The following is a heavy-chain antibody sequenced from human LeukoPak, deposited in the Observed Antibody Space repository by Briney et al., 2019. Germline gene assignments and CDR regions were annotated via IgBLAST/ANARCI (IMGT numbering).Heavy chain of an antibody. J-gene: IGHJ6*02. CDR2: IWYDGSNK. CDR1: GFTFSSYG. V-gene: IGHV3-33*01. Sequence: PGRSLRLSCAASGFTFSSYGMHWVRQAPGKGLEWVAVIWYDGSNKYYADSVKGRFTISRDNSKNTLYLQMNSLRAEDTAVYYCARAPVRHDYGAEGYYYYGMDVWGQGTTVTVSS. D-gene: IGHD4-17*01. CDR3: ARAPVRHDYGAEGYYYYGMDV.